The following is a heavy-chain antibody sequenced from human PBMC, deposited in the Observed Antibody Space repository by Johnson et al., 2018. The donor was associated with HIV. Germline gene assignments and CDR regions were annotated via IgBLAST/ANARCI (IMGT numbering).Heavy chain of an antibody. CDR2: IYSGGST. V-gene: IGHV3-66*02. CDR1: GFTVSSNY. J-gene: IGHJ3*02. CDR3: VRRFYDSCAFDI. D-gene: IGHD3-22*01. Sequence: VQLVESGGGLVQPGGSLRLSCAASGFTVSSNYMSWVRQAPGKGLEWVSVIYSGGSTYYADSVKGRFTISRDNSKNTLFLQMNSLRAEDTAVYYCVRRFYDSCAFDIWGQGTLVTVSS.